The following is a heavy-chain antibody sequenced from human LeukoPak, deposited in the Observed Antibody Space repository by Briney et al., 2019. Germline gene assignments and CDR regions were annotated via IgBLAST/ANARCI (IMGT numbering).Heavy chain of an antibody. Sequence: GGSLRLSCAASGFTFSSYAMHWVRQAPGKGLEWVAVISYDGSNKYYADSVKGRFTISRDNSKNTLYLQMNSLRAEDTAVYYCARGGTDYGVAFDIWGQGTMVTVSS. CDR2: ISYDGSNK. V-gene: IGHV3-30-3*01. D-gene: IGHD4-17*01. CDR1: GFTFSSYA. J-gene: IGHJ3*02. CDR3: ARGGTDYGVAFDI.